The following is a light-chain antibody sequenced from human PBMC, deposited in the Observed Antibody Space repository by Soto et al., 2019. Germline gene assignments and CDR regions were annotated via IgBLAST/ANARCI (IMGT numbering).Light chain of an antibody. J-gene: IGKJ1*01. V-gene: IGKV1-17*01. CDR1: QDIRND. CDR2: AAS. Sequence: DIQMTQSPSSLSASVGDRVTMTCRASQDIRNDLGWYQQRQGKAPKRLIYAASSLQIGVPSRFSGSGSGTEFTRTISSLQPEDFATYYCLQHNSYPWTFGQGTKVEIK. CDR3: LQHNSYPWT.